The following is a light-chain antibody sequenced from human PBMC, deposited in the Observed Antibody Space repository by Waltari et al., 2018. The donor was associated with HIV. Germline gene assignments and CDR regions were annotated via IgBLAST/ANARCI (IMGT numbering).Light chain of an antibody. CDR3: AIWHDGLNAWL. Sequence: QTELTQPPSASGTPGPRVTLSCSGSSPTSGLNTVYWYHHHPQTAPRPLVYSSNQRPSGVPDRFSGSKSASSASLTISDLQTEDEADYYCAIWHDGLNAWLFGGGTKLTVL. CDR1: SPTSGLNT. V-gene: IGLV1-44*01. J-gene: IGLJ2*01. CDR2: SSN.